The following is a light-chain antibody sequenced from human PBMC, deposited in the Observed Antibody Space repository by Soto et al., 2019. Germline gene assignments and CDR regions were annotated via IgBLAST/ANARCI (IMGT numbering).Light chain of an antibody. CDR3: QSYDSTLRARYV. J-gene: IGLJ1*01. CDR1: SSNIGAGYD. V-gene: IGLV1-40*01. Sequence: QSVLTQPASVSGAPGQRVTISCTGSSSNIGAGYDVHWYQQRPGTAPKLLIFGNTNRPSGVPDRFSGSKSGTSASLAITGLQAEDEGDYYCQSYDSTLRARYVFGTGTTGTV. CDR2: GNT.